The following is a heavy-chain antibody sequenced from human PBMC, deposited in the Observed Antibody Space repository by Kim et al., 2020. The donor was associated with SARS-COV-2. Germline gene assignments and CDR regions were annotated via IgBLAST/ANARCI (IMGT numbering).Heavy chain of an antibody. CDR1: GYTFSNYA. Sequence: ASVKVSCKASGYTFSNYAINWVRQAPGQGPEWVGWIDTNTGNPTYDQGFTGRFVLSLDTSVSTAYLQISSLKAEDTAVYYCARERTTTFYYYYYGMDVWGQGTTVTVSS. CDR3: ARERTTTFYYYYYGMDV. J-gene: IGHJ6*02. CDR2: IDTNTGNP. D-gene: IGHD1-26*01. V-gene: IGHV7-4-1*02.